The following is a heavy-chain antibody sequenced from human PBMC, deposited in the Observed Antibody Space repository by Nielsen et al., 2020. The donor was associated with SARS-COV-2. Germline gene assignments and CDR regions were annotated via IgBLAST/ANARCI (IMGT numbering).Heavy chain of an antibody. Sequence: ASVKVSCKASGYTFTSYGVTWVRQAPGQGLEWMGWISTRTGNPTYAQGFTGRFVLSLDTSVSTAYLEITSLRGEDTAVYYCATEPAVAGQGRLDYWGQGSLVTVST. CDR3: ATEPAVAGQGRLDY. V-gene: IGHV7-4-1*02. J-gene: IGHJ4*02. D-gene: IGHD6-19*01. CDR2: ISTRTGNP. CDR1: GYTFTSYG.